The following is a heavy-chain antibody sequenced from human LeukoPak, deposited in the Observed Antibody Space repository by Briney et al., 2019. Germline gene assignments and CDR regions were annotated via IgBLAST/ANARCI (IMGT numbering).Heavy chain of an antibody. Sequence: ASVTVPCKASGYSFTDYYIHWVRQAPGQGLEWMGWINPNSGGTNYAQKFQGRVTMTRDTSISTAYMELSRLKSDDTAVYYCARGQYNYGRDWFDPWGQGTLVTVSS. J-gene: IGHJ5*02. D-gene: IGHD5-18*01. CDR2: INPNSGGT. CDR3: ARGQYNYGRDWFDP. V-gene: IGHV1-2*02. CDR1: GYSFTDYY.